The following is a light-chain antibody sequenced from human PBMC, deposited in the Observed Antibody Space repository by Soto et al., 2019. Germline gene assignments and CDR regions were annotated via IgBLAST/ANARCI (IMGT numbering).Light chain of an antibody. V-gene: IGKV1-5*01. CDR1: QSITTF. CDR3: QHYTSYSEA. CDR2: DAS. J-gene: IGKJ1*01. Sequence: ATLSASIGDRVTITCRASQSITTFLAWYQQKPGKAPQILIYDASKLEPGVPSRLSGGGSGTEFTLTISSLQPDDFATYYCQHYTSYSEALGQGTKVDIK.